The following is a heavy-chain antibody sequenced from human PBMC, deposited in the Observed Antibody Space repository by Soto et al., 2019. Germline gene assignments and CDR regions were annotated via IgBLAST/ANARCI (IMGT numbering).Heavy chain of an antibody. J-gene: IGHJ6*02. D-gene: IGHD3-10*01. Sequence: QVQLVESGGGVVQPGRSLSLSCAASGFTFSSYGMHWVRQAPGKGLEWVAVISYDGSNKYYADSVKGRFTISRDNSKNTLYLQMNSLRAEDTAVYYCAKGQRYYGSGSYYPPLRYYYYGMDVWGQGTTVTVSS. V-gene: IGHV3-30*18. CDR2: ISYDGSNK. CDR1: GFTFSSYG. CDR3: AKGQRYYGSGSYYPPLRYYYYGMDV.